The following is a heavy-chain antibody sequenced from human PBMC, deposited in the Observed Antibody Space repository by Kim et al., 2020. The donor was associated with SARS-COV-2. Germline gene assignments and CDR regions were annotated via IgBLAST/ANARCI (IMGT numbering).Heavy chain of an antibody. CDR3: DSGYSGTYY. CDR2: ISSRADAISY. D-gene: IGHD5-12*01. CDR1: GFTFSRDE. J-gene: IGHJ1*01. V-gene: IGHV3-15*01. Sequence: GGSLRLSCAASGFTFSRDEMNWVRQAPGKGLEWVGCISSRADAISYAYAASVQCSFTIDSDNSSRSVLLHMLSLTTEDTDDYYCDSGYSGTYYRGQG.